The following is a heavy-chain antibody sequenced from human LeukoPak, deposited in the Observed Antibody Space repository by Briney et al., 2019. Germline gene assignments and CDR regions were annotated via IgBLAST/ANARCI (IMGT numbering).Heavy chain of an antibody. CDR3: ARGMGDYYDSSGYPEFDP. CDR1: GYTFTSYD. Sequence: ASVKVSCKASGYTFTSYDINWVRQATGQGLEWMGWMNPNSGNTGYAQKFQGRVTITRNTSISTAYMELSRLRSDDTAVYYCARGMGDYYDSSGYPEFDPWGQGTLVTVSS. V-gene: IGHV1-8*03. D-gene: IGHD3-22*01. CDR2: MNPNSGNT. J-gene: IGHJ5*02.